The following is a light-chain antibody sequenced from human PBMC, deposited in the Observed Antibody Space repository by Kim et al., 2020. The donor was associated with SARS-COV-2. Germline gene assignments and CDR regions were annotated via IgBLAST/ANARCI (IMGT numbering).Light chain of an antibody. CDR2: DVS. CDR3: CSYAGSYTSGYV. V-gene: IGLV2-11*01. J-gene: IGLJ1*01. CDR1: SSDVGGYNY. Sequence: SVTIACTGTSSDVGGYNYVSWYQQLPGKAPKLMIYDVSKRPSGVPDRFSGSKSGNTASLTISGLQAEDEADYYCCSYAGSYTSGYVFGTGTKVTVL.